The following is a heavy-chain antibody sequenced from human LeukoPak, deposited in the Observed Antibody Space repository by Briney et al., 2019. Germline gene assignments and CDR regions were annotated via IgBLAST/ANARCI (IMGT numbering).Heavy chain of an antibody. CDR1: GYSFTSYW. J-gene: IGHJ4*02. CDR2: IYPGDSDT. CDR3: ARHLRSSYDSSGYMPPGFDY. Sequence: GESLKISCKGSGYSFTSYWIGWVRQMPGKGLGWMGIIYPGDSDTRYSPSFQGQVTISADKSISTAYLQWSSLKASDTAMYYCARHLRSSYDSSGYMPPGFDYWGQGTLVTVSS. V-gene: IGHV5-51*01. D-gene: IGHD3-22*01.